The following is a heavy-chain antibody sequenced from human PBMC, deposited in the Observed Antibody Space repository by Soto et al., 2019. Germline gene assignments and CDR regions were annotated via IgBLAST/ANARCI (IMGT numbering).Heavy chain of an antibody. Sequence: SQTLSLTCAISGDSVSSNSAAWNWIRQSPSRGLEWLGRTYYRSKWYNDYAVSVKSRITINPDTSKNQFSLQLNSVTPEDTAVYYCARDRSSGWYPTYYYYGMDVWGHGTTVTVSS. J-gene: IGHJ6*02. CDR3: ARDRSSGWYPTYYYYGMDV. D-gene: IGHD6-19*01. CDR1: GDSVSSNSAA. V-gene: IGHV6-1*01. CDR2: TYYRSKWYN.